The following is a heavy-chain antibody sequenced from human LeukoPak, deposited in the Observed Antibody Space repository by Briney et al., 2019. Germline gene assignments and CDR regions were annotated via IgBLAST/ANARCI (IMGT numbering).Heavy chain of an antibody. D-gene: IGHD2-2*01. CDR2: IYTSGST. J-gene: IGHJ4*02. CDR3: ARADLGYCSSTSCYPFFDY. V-gene: IGHV4-61*02. Sequence: SQTLSLTCTVSGGSISSGSYYWSWTRQPAGKGLEWIGRIYTSGSTNYNPSLKSRVTISVDTSKNQFSLKLSSVTAADTAVYYCARADLGYCSSTSCYPFFDYWGQGTLVTVSS. CDR1: GGSISSGSYY.